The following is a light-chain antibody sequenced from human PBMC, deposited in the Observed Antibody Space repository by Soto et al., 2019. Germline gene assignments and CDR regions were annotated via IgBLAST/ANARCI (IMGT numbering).Light chain of an antibody. CDR3: QQYTSYSWT. V-gene: IGKV1-5*01. CDR1: QSINSW. Sequence: DIQMTQSPSTLSASVEDRVTITCRASQSINSWLAWYQQKPGKAPQILIYDASTLKSGVPSRFSASGSGTEFTLIISSLHPDDFATYYCQQYTSYSWTFGQGTKVEI. J-gene: IGKJ1*01. CDR2: DAS.